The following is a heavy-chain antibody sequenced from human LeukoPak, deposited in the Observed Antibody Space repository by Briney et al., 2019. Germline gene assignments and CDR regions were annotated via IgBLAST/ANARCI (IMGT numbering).Heavy chain of an antibody. J-gene: IGHJ4*02. CDR3: ARATMVRGVINTDLYFDY. V-gene: IGHV3-53*01. CDR2: IYSGGRT. Sequence: PGGSLRLSCAASGFTVSSNYVSWVRQAPGKGLEWVSVIYSGGRTYYADSVKGRLTISRDNSKNMVHLQMNSLRAEDTAVYYCARATMVRGVINTDLYFDYWGQGTLVTVSS. D-gene: IGHD3-10*01. CDR1: GFTVSSNY.